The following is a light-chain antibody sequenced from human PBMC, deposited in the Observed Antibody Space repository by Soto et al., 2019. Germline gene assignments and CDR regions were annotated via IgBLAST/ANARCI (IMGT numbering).Light chain of an antibody. V-gene: IGLV2-23*01. Sequence: QSALTQPASVSGSPGQSITISCTGTSSDVGSYNLVSWYQQHPGKAPKLMIYEGSKRPSGVSNRFSGSKSGNTASLTISGLQAEDEADYYCCSYAGSSTSGVFDGGTQLTVL. J-gene: IGLJ3*02. CDR3: CSYAGSSTSGV. CDR2: EGS. CDR1: SSDVGSYNL.